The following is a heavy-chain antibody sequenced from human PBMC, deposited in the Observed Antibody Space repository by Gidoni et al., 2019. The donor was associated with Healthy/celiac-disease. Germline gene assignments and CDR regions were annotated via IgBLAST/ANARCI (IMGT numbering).Heavy chain of an antibody. CDR3: AREERKRADIVVVVAATDY. CDR1: GFPFSSFW. V-gene: IGHV3-7*01. D-gene: IGHD2-15*01. CDR2: IKQDGSEK. J-gene: IGHJ4*02. Sequence: VQVVESGGGLVQPGGSLGLSCSAFGFPFSSFWIGWVRQAPGKGLEWVANIKQDGSEKYYVDSVKGRFTISRDNAKNSLYLQMNSLRAEDTAVYYCAREERKRADIVVVVAATDYWGQGTLVTVSS.